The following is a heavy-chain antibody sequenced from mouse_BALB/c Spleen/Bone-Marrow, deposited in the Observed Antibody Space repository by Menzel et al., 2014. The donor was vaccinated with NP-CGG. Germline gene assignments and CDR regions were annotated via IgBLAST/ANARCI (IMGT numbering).Heavy chain of an antibody. CDR1: GFSLTSYG. V-gene: IGHV2-9*02. Sequence: QVQLQQSGPGLVAASQSLSITCTVSGFSLTSYGAHWVRQPPGKGLEWLGVIWAGGSTNYNSALMSRLSISKDNSKSQVFLKMNSLQTDDTAMDYCAIPGAIGYGHHYYSMDYWGQGTSVTVSS. J-gene: IGHJ4*01. D-gene: IGHD1-1*01. CDR3: AIPGAIGYGHHYYSMDY. CDR2: IWAGGST.